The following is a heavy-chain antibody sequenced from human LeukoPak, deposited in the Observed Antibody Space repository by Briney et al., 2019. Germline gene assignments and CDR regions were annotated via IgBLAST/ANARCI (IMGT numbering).Heavy chain of an antibody. V-gene: IGHV3-7*03. CDR2: IKQDGSEK. Sequence: GGSLRLSCADSGSTFSNYWMSWVRQAPGKGLEWVANIKQDGSEKYYVGSVKGRFTISRDNADNSLYLQMNSLRAEDTAVYYCARLRTFDYWGQGTLVTVSS. D-gene: IGHD1-14*01. CDR3: ARLRTFDY. CDR1: GSTFSNYW. J-gene: IGHJ4*02.